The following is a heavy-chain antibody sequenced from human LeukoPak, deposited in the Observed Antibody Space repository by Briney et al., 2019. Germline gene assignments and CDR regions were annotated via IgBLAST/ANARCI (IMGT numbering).Heavy chain of an antibody. V-gene: IGHV3-7*01. CDR1: GFTFSSYW. J-gene: IGHJ4*02. CDR2: IKQDGSEK. CDR3: ARGLRSVDTAMVTGVY. Sequence: GGSLRLSCAASGFTFSSYWMSWVRQAPGKGLEWVANIKQDGSEKYYVDSVKGRFTISRDNAKNSLYLQMNSLRAEDTAVYYCARGLRSVDTAMVTGVYWGQGTLVTVSS. D-gene: IGHD5-18*01.